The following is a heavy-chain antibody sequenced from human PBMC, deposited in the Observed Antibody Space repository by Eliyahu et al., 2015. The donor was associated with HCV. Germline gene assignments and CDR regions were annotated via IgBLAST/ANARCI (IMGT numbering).Heavy chain of an antibody. CDR1: XGSFSGYX. CDR2: INHSGST. J-gene: IGHJ4*02. D-gene: IGHD2-15*01. Sequence: QVQLQQWGAGLLKPSETLSLTCXXYXGSFSGYXXSWIRQPPGKGXEWIGEINHSGSTNYNPXLKSRVTISVDTSKNQFSLKLSSVTAADTAVYYCARVGYCSGGSCYNLLDYWGQGTLVTVSS. CDR3: ARVGYCSGGSCYNLLDY. V-gene: IGHV4-34*01.